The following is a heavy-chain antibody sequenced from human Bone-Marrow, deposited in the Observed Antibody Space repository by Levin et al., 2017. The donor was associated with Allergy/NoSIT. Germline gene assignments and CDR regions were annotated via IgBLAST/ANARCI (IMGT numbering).Heavy chain of an antibody. V-gene: IGHV4-59*01. J-gene: IGHJ4*02. CDR2: IVYSRST. D-gene: IGHD4-17*01. Sequence: PSETLSLTCTVSGGSISGFYWSWIRQPPGKGLEWIGYIVYSRSTNFNPSLKSRITISVDTSKNQFSLKLSSVTAADTAVYYCAREATVTTGFDYWGRGTLVTVSS. CDR1: GGSISGFY. CDR3: AREATVTTGFDY.